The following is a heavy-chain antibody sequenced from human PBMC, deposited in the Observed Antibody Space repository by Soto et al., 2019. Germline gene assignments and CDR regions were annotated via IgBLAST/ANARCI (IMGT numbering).Heavy chain of an antibody. CDR3: AKAGRDQLLFPGPFDP. D-gene: IGHD2-2*01. CDR1: GFTFSSYA. J-gene: IGHJ5*02. V-gene: IGHV3-23*01. CDR2: ISGSGGST. Sequence: GGSLRLSCAASGFTFSSYAMSWVRQAPGKGLEWVSAISGSGGSTYYADSVKGRFTISRDNSKNTLYLQMNSLRAEDTAVYYCAKAGRDQLLFPGPFDPWGQGTLVTVSS.